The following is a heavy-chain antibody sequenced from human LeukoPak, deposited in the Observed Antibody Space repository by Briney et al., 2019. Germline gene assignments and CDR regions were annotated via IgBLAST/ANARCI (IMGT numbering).Heavy chain of an antibody. D-gene: IGHD4-17*01. J-gene: IGHJ4*02. CDR2: IYTSGST. V-gene: IGHV4-4*07. Sequence: SETLSLTCTVSGGSISSYYWSWIRQPAGKGLEWIGRIYTSGSTNYNPSLKSRVTMSVDTSKNQFSLKLSSVTAADTAVYYCARGVDDYGDYVYFDYWGQGTLVTVSS. CDR3: ARGVDDYGDYVYFDY. CDR1: GGSISSYY.